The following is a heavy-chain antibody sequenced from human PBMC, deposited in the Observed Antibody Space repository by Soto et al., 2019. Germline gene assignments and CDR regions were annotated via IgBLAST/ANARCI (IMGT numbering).Heavy chain of an antibody. CDR1: GGSISSGDYY. J-gene: IGHJ4*02. CDR2: IYYSGST. Sequence: SETLCLTCTLSGGSISSGDYYWCWIRQPPGKGLEWIGYIYYSGSTYYNPSLKSRVTISVDTSKNQFSLKLSSVTAADTVVYYAARSGPAADFDYVGPGTLVTVSS. D-gene: IGHD6-13*01. V-gene: IGHV4-30-4*01. CDR3: ARSGPAADFDY.